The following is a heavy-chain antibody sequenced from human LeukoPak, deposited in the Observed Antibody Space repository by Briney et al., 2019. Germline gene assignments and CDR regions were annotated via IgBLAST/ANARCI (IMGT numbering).Heavy chain of an antibody. D-gene: IGHD3-9*01. V-gene: IGHV3-23*01. CDR2: ISGSGGST. CDR1: GFTFSSYA. CDR3: AKDYDILTGYYWGSDY. Sequence: GGSLRLSCADSGFTFSSYAMSWVRQAPGKGLEWVSAISGSGGSTYYADSVKGRFTISRDNSKNTLYLQMNSLRAEDMAVYYCAKDYDILTGYYWGSDYWGQGTLVTVSS. J-gene: IGHJ4*02.